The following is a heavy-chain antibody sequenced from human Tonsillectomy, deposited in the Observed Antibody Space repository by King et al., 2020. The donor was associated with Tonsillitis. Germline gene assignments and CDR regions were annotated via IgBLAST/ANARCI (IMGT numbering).Heavy chain of an antibody. CDR3: ARVAIAVAGPLDY. D-gene: IGHD6-19*01. J-gene: IGHJ4*02. CDR1: GFTVSSNY. Sequence: DVQLVESGGGLVQPGGSLRLSCAASGFTVSSNYMSWVRQAPGKGLEWVSIIYSGGSTYYADSVKGRFTISRDNSKNTLYLQMNSLRAEDTAVYYCARVAIAVAGPLDYWGQGTLITVSS. V-gene: IGHV3-66*01. CDR2: IYSGGST.